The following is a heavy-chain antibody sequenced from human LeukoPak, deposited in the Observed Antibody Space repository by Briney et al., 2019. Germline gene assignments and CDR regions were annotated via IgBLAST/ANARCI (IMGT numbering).Heavy chain of an antibody. V-gene: IGHV1-8*03. J-gene: IGHJ3*02. D-gene: IGHD4-23*01. CDR1: GYTFTSYD. CDR2: MNPNSGNT. CDR3: ARAGTTVAYDAFDI. Sequence: ASVKVSCKASGYTFTSYDINWVRQATGQGLEWMGWMNPNSGNTGYAQKFQGRVTITRNTSISTAYMELSSLRSEDAAVYYCARAGTTVAYDAFDIWGQGTMVTVSS.